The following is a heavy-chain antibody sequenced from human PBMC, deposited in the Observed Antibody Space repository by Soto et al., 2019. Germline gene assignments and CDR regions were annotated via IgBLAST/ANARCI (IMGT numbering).Heavy chain of an antibody. J-gene: IGHJ5*02. Sequence: SETLSLTCTVSSGSINKYCWSWIRQPPGKELEWIGYIYYSGSTNYNPSLKSRVTISVDTSKNQFSLKLSSVTAADTAVYYCAREIGVVEMATMLRGRWFDPWGQGTLVTVSS. CDR3: AREIGVVEMATMLRGRWFDP. V-gene: IGHV4-59*01. D-gene: IGHD5-12*01. CDR2: IYYSGST. CDR1: SGSINKYC.